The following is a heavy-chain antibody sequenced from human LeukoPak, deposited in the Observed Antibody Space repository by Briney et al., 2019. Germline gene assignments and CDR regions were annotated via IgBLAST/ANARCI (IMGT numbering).Heavy chain of an antibody. CDR3: ARDPGRGYYAD. CDR1: GYTFTGSY. D-gene: IGHD3-22*01. Sequence: GASVKVSRKASGYTFTGSYIHWVRQAPGQGLEWMGWIHPNSGGTNSAQRFQGRVTMSRDTSISTAYMELSRLRSDDTAVYYCARDPGRGYYADWGQGTLVAVSS. J-gene: IGHJ4*02. CDR2: IHPNSGGT. V-gene: IGHV1-2*02.